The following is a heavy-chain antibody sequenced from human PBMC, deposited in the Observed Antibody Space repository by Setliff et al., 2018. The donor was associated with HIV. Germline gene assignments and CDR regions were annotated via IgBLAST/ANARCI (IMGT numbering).Heavy chain of an antibody. CDR2: IYYSGST. Sequence: TSETLSLTCTVSGGSMSSYYWSWIRQPPGKGLEWVGYIYYSGSTNYNPSLKSRVSISEDTSKNQFSLKLSSVTAADTAMYYCGRVGFGELFGAFDIWGQGIMVTVSS. CDR3: GRVGFGELFGAFDI. D-gene: IGHD3-10*01. J-gene: IGHJ3*02. V-gene: IGHV4-59*01. CDR1: GGSMSSYY.